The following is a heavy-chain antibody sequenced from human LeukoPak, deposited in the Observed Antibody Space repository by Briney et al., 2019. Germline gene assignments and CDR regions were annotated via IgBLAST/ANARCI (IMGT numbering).Heavy chain of an antibody. Sequence: PSETLSLTCGVSGNFISRGYYWAWIRQPPGKGLEWIGSIYNTGSTYYNPSLKSRFTMSIDTSKNQFSLKLSSVTAVDTAVYYCARNTSAWSPLGETQSAPHCFDSWGQGTLVTVSS. CDR1: GNFISRGYY. D-gene: IGHD6-19*01. V-gene: IGHV4-38-2*01. J-gene: IGHJ4*02. CDR3: ARNTSAWSPLGETQSAPHCFDS. CDR2: IYNTGST.